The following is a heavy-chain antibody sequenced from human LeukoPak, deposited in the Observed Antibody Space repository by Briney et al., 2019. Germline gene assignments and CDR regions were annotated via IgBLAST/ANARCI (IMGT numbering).Heavy chain of an antibody. CDR2: ISSSSSTI. CDR1: GFTFSSYS. J-gene: IGHJ4*02. V-gene: IGHV3-48*04. CDR3: AKGNHYFDY. D-gene: IGHD1-14*01. Sequence: PGGSLRLSCAASGFTFSSYSMNWVRQAPGKGLEWVSYISSSSSTIYYADSVKGRFTISRDNAKNSLYLQMNSLRAEDMALYYCAKGNHYFDYWGQGTLVTVSS.